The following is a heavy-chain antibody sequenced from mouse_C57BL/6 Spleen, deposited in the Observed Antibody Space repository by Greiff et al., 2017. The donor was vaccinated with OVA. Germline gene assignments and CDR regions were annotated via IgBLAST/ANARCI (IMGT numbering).Heavy chain of an antibody. CDR1: GFSLSTFGMG. Sequence: VKLMESGPGILQPSQTLSLTCSFSGFSLSTFGMGVVWIRQPSGQGLEWLAHTWWDDDKYYNPALKSRLTISKDTSKNQVFLKIANVDTADTATYYCARIGGDYYGSRRYYDVWGTGTTVTVSS. CDR2: TWWDDDK. J-gene: IGHJ1*03. CDR3: ARIGGDYYGSRRYYDV. D-gene: IGHD1-1*01. V-gene: IGHV8-8*01.